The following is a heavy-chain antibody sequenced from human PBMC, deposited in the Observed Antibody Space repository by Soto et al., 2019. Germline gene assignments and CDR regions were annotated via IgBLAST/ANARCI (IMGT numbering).Heavy chain of an antibody. CDR1: GYTFTSYD. Sequence: ASVKVSCKASGYTFTSYDINWVRQATGQGLEWMGWMNPNSGNTGYAQKFQGRVTMTRNTSISTAYMELSSLRSEDTAVYYCARGLGATVTTPYYYYMDVWGKGTTVTVSS. V-gene: IGHV1-8*01. D-gene: IGHD4-4*01. CDR3: ARGLGATVTTPYYYYMDV. CDR2: MNPNSGNT. J-gene: IGHJ6*03.